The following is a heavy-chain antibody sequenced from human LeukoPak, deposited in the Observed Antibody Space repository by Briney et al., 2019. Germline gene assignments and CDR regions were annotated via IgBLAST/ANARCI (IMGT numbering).Heavy chain of an antibody. CDR2: IDGSGDTI. V-gene: IGHV3-48*02. CDR3: SRRFDC. J-gene: IGHJ4*02. CDR1: GFTFSSYS. Sequence: PGGSLRLSCAASGFTFSSYSMNWVRQAPGKGLEWVSYIDGSGDTIYYADSEKGRFTISRDNAKNSLDLQMNSLRDEDTAVYYCSRRFDCWGQGTLVTVSS.